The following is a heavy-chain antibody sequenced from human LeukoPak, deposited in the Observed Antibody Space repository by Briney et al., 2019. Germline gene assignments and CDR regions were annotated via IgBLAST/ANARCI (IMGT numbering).Heavy chain of an antibody. CDR2: IYYSGST. Sequence: SETLSLTCTVSGGSISSSSYYWAWIRQPPGKGLEWIGSIYYSGSTYYNPSLKSRVTISVDTSKNHFSLKLSFVTAADTAVYYCARENDGSGSWTMTYYYYYYMDVWGKGTTVTVSS. CDR3: ARENDGSGSWTMTYYYYYYMDV. CDR1: GGSISSSSYY. D-gene: IGHD3-10*01. J-gene: IGHJ6*03. V-gene: IGHV4-39*02.